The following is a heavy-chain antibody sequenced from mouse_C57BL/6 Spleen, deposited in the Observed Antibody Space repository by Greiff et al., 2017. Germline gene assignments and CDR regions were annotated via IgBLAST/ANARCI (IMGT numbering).Heavy chain of an antibody. CDR2: ISYSGST. CDR3: ARHDYGSGYEAWFAY. V-gene: IGHV3-1*01. D-gene: IGHD1-1*01. J-gene: IGHJ3*01. CDR1: GYSITSGYD. Sequence: DVKLVESGPGMVKPSQSLSLTCTVTGYSITSGYDWHWIRHFPGNKLEWMGYISYSGSTNYNPSLKSRISITHDTSKNHFFLKLNSVTTEDTATYYCARHDYGSGYEAWFAYWGQGTLVTVSA.